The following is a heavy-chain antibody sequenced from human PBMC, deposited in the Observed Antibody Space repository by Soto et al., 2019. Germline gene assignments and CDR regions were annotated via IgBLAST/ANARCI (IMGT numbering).Heavy chain of an antibody. J-gene: IGHJ6*02. CDR1: GYTFTSYA. CDR2: INAGNGNA. D-gene: IGHD3-10*01. CDR3: ARTFMKGSDYYYYGMDV. Sequence: ASVKVSCKASGYTFTSYAMHWVRQAPGQRLEWMGWINAGNGNAKYSQKFQGRVTITRDTSASTAYMELSSLRSEDTAVYYCARTFMKGSDYYYYGMDVWGQGTTVTVSS. V-gene: IGHV1-3*01.